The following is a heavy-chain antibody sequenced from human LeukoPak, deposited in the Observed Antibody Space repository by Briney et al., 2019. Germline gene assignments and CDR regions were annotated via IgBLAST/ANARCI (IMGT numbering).Heavy chain of an antibody. D-gene: IGHD5-18*01. V-gene: IGHV4-39*01. CDR3: ARQKVDTATLDY. CDR2: LYYSGST. CDR1: GGSISSSSYW. J-gene: IGHJ4*02. Sequence: PSETLSLTCTVSGGSISSSSYWWGWIRQPPGKGLGWVGPLYYSGSTYYNPSLKSRVTISVDTSKNQSSLNLTSVTAADTAVYYCARQKVDTATLDYWGQGTLVTVSS.